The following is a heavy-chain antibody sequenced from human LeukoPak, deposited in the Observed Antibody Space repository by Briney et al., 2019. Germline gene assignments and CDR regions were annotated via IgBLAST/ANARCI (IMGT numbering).Heavy chain of an antibody. D-gene: IGHD3-22*01. V-gene: IGHV4-34*01. Sequence: SETLSLTCAVYGGSFRGYYWSWIRQPPGKGLEWIGEINHSGSTNYNPSLKSRVTISVDTSKNQFSLKLSSVTAADTAVYYCARGRDYYDSSGYYYRWFDPWGQGTLVTVSS. CDR1: GGSFRGYY. J-gene: IGHJ5*02. CDR2: INHSGST. CDR3: ARGRDYYDSSGYYYRWFDP.